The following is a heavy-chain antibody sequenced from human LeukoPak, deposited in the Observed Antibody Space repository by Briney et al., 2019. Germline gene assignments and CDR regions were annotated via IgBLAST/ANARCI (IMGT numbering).Heavy chain of an antibody. V-gene: IGHV1-69-2*01. J-gene: IGHJ4*02. CDR2: VDPEDGET. Sequence: ASVKVSCKVPGYTFTDYYMHWVQQAPGKGLEWMGLVDPEDGETIYAEKFQGRVTITADTSTDTAYMELSSLRSEDTAVYYCARGGAMIVVVNEYDYWGQGTLVTVSS. CDR3: ARGGAMIVVVNEYDY. D-gene: IGHD3-22*01. CDR1: GYTFTDYY.